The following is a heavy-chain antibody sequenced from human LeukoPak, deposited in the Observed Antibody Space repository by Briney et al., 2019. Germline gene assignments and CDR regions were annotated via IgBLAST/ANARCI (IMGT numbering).Heavy chain of an antibody. CDR2: IYHSGST. Sequence: SETLSLTCTVSGGSISSYYWSWIRQPPGKGLEWIGYIYHSGSTYYNPSLKSRVTISVDRSKNQFSLKLSSVTAADTAVYYCARVRASSSWIDYWGQGTLVTVSS. V-gene: IGHV4-59*12. CDR1: GGSISSYY. CDR3: ARVRASSSWIDY. J-gene: IGHJ4*02. D-gene: IGHD6-13*01.